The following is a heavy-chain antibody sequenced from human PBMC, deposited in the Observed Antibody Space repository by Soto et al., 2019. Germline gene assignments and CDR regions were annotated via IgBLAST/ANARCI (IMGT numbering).Heavy chain of an antibody. CDR3: ARAGRVRRNDFDY. D-gene: IGHD3-10*01. CDR2: IYYRGST. J-gene: IGHJ4*02. CDR1: GGSISSGGYY. V-gene: IGHV4-31*03. Sequence: QVQLQESGPGLVKPSQTLSLTCTVSGGSISSGGYYWSWIRQHPGKVLEWVGYIYYRGSTYYNPSLKSRVTISVDPSKNQFSLKLSSVTAADTAVYYCARAGRVRRNDFDYWGQGTLVTVSS.